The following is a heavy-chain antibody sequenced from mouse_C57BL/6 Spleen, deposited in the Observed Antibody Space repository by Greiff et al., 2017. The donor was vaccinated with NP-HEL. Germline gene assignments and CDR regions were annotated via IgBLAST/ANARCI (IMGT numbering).Heavy chain of an antibody. CDR2: IYPSDSET. J-gene: IGHJ4*01. D-gene: IGHD1-1*01. CDR3: ARRPGSSFYYAMDY. Sequence: QVQLKQPGAELVRPGSSVKLSCKASGYTFTSYWMDWVKQRPGQGLEWIGNIYPSDSETHYNQKFKDKATLTVDKSSSTAYMQLSSLTSEDSAVYDCARRPGSSFYYAMDYWGQGTSVTVSS. V-gene: IGHV1-61*01. CDR1: GYTFTSYW.